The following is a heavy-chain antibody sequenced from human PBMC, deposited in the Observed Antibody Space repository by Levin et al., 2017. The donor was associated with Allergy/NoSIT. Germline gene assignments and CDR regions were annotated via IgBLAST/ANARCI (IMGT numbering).Heavy chain of an antibody. CDR2: IYYSGST. J-gene: IGHJ6*03. CDR3: ARFRVDRCYGSGSYAPYYYDYYMDG. Sequence: SETLSLTCTVSGGSISSYYWSWIRQPPGKGLEWIGYIYYSGSTNYNPSLKSRVTISVDTSKNQFSLKLSSVTAADTAVYYCARFRVDRCYGSGSYAPYYYDYYMDGWGKGTTVTVSS. V-gene: IGHV4-59*01. CDR1: GGSISSYY. D-gene: IGHD3-10*01.